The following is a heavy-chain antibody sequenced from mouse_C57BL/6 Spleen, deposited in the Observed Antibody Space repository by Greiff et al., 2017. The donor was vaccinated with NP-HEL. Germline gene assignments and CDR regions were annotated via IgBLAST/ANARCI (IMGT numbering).Heavy chain of an antibody. CDR3: ARGGYYEDYFDY. D-gene: IGHD2-3*01. V-gene: IGHV5-17*01. J-gene: IGHJ2*01. CDR2: ISSGRSTI. Sequence: DVKLVESGGGLVKPGGSLKLSCAASGFTFSDYGMHWVRQAPEKGLEWVAYISSGRSTIYYADTVKGRFTISRDNAKNTLFLQTTSLRSEDTAMYYCARGGYYEDYFDYWGQGTTLTVSS. CDR1: GFTFSDYG.